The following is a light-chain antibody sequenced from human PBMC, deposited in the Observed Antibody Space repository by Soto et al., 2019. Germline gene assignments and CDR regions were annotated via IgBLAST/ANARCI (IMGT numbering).Light chain of an antibody. CDR2: EVS. CDR3: SSYTSSSTYV. Sequence: QSVLTHPASVSGSPGQSITISCTGTSIDVGGYNYVSWYQQHPGKAPKLMIYEVSNRPSGVSNRFSGSKSGNTASLTISGLQAEDEADYYCSSYTSSSTYVFGTGTKVTAL. V-gene: IGLV2-14*01. CDR1: SIDVGGYNY. J-gene: IGLJ1*01.